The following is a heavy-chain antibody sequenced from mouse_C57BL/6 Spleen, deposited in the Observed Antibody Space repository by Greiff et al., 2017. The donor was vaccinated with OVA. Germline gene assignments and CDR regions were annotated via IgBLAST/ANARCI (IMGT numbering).Heavy chain of an antibody. CDR3: ARSSLGYAMDY. J-gene: IGHJ4*01. V-gene: IGHV1-82*01. CDR1: GYAFSSSW. CDR2: IYPGDGDT. Sequence: LVESGPELVKPGASVKISCKASGYAFSSSWMNWVKQRPGKGLEWIGRIYPGDGDTNYNGKFKGKATLTADKSSSTAYMQLSSLTSEDSAVYFCARSSLGYAMDYWGQGTSVTVSS.